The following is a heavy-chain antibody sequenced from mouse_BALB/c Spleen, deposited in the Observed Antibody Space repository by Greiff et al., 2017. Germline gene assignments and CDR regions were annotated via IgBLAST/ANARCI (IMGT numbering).Heavy chain of an antibody. CDR1: GFSLTSYG. V-gene: IGHV2-9*02. CDR3: AREKSHYDWFAY. CDR2: IWAGGST. J-gene: IGHJ3*01. Sequence: QVQLKESGPGLVAPSQSLSITCTASGFSLTSYGVHWVRQPPGKGLEWLGVIWAGGSTNYNSALMSRLSISKDNSKSQVFLKMNSLQTDDTAMYYCAREKSHYDWFAYWGQGTLVTVSA. D-gene: IGHD1-2*01.